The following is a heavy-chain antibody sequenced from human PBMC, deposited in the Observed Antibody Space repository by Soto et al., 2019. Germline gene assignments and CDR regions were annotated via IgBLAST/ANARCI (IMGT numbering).Heavy chain of an antibody. CDR1: GASISSGGYY. Sequence: QVQLQESGPGLVKPSETLSLTCSVSGASISSGGYYWSWIRQHPEKGLEWIGYIYYTETTFYNPSLKSRLTLSVDTSGNLVSLELTSVTAADTAVYFCARAPRHGSGTNYFDIWGQGPLVTVSS. V-gene: IGHV4-31*03. CDR3: ARAPRHGSGTNYFDI. J-gene: IGHJ4*02. D-gene: IGHD3-10*01. CDR2: IYYTETT.